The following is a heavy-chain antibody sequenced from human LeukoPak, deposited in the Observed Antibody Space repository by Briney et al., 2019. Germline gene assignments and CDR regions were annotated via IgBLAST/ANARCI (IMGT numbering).Heavy chain of an antibody. V-gene: IGHV3-21*01. D-gene: IGHD2-21*02. CDR3: ARGYCGGDCYGD. J-gene: IGHJ1*01. CDR2: ISGSSRHI. Sequence: GGSLRLSCAASGFTFSDYTMNWVRQAPGKGLEYVSSISGSSRHIYYADSVRGRFTISRDNTKSSLYLQMNSLRVEDMAVYYCARGYCGGDCYGDWGQGTLVTVSS. CDR1: GFTFSDYT.